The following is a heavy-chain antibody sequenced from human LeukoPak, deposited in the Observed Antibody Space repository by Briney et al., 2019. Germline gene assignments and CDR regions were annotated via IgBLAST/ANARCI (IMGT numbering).Heavy chain of an antibody. CDR1: GGSISSYY. D-gene: IGHD6-13*01. V-gene: IGHV4-4*07. CDR2: IYTSGST. J-gene: IGHJ4*02. Sequence: SETLSLTCTVSGGSISSYYWSWIRQPAGKGLEWIGRIYTSGSTNYNPSLKSRVTMSVDTSKNQFSLKLSSVTAADTAVYYCASSLVGIAAAGIRTNDYWGQGTLVTVSS. CDR3: ASSLVGIAAAGIRTNDY.